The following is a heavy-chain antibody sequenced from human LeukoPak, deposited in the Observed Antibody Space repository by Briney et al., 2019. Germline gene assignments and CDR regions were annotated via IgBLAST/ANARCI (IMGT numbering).Heavy chain of an antibody. CDR3: ARDYVYDSSGYYY. V-gene: IGHV3-33*01. J-gene: IGHJ4*02. D-gene: IGHD3-22*01. Sequence: GGSLRLSCAASGFTSSSYGMHWVRQAPGKGLEWVAVIWYDGSNKYYADSVKGRFTISRDNSKNTLYLQMNSLRAEDTAVYYCARDYVYDSSGYYYWGQGTLVTVSS. CDR2: IWYDGSNK. CDR1: GFTSSSYG.